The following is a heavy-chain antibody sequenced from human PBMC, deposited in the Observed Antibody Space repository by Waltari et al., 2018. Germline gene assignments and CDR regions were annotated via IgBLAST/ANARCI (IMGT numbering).Heavy chain of an antibody. D-gene: IGHD2-2*01. CDR2: ISYSGNA. CDR1: GDSVSSNNSY. J-gene: IGHJ5*02. CDR3: AREDQLLSGWFDP. Sequence: QLQLQESGPGLVKPSETLSLTCSVSGDSVSSNNSYWGWIRQPPGKGLEWIGTISYSGNAYYNPSLKSRVTISLDTSKNQFSLKLSSVTAADTAVYYCAREDQLLSGWFDPWGQGTLVTVSS. V-gene: IGHV4-39*07.